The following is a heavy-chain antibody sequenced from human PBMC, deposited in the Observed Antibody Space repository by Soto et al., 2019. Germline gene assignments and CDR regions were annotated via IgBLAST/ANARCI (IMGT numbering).Heavy chain of an antibody. J-gene: IGHJ6*02. CDR1: GGSISSGGYY. Sequence: PSETLSLTCTVSGGSISSGGYYWSWIRQHPGKGLEWIGYIYYSGSTYYNPSLKSRVTISVDTPKNQFSLKLSSVTAADTAVYYCARDSAAAGRSRYYYYGMDVWGQGTTVTVSS. CDR3: ARDSAAAGRSRYYYYGMDV. V-gene: IGHV4-31*03. CDR2: IYYSGST. D-gene: IGHD6-13*01.